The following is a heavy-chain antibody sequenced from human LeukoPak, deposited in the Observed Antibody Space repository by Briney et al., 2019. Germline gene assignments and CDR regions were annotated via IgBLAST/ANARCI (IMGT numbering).Heavy chain of an antibody. D-gene: IGHD2-8*01. CDR1: GGSLSSYY. J-gene: IGHJ3*02. Sequence: SETLSLTRTVSGGSLSSYYWSWIRQPAGNGLEWFGRIYTSGSTNYPPSLKSRVSMSVDTSKNQFSLKLSSVTAADTGVYYCARDMLVDAFDIWGQGTMVTVSS. V-gene: IGHV4-4*07. CDR2: IYTSGST. CDR3: ARDMLVDAFDI.